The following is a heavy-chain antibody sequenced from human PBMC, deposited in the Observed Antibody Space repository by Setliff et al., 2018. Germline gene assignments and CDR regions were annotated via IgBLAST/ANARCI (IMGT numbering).Heavy chain of an antibody. J-gene: IGHJ4*02. Sequence: PSETLSLTCTVSGGSFSTYYWSWIRQAPGKGLEWIGFIFYSGDTKSNPSLKSRVTMSVDTSKNQFSLKLSSVTAADTAVYYCARLPPLHTPMALTFDYRGQGILVTVSS. CDR3: ARLPPLHTPMALTFDY. D-gene: IGHD5-18*01. V-gene: IGHV4-59*01. CDR1: GGSFSTYY. CDR2: IFYSGDT.